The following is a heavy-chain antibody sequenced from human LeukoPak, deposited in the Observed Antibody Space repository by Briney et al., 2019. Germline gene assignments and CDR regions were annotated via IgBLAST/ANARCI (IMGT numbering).Heavy chain of an antibody. CDR1: GYTFTSYG. CDR3: ARMGWLRASTAGTEYFQH. CDR2: ISAYNGNT. J-gene: IGHJ1*01. D-gene: IGHD5-12*01. V-gene: IGHV1-18*01. Sequence: ASVNVSCKASGYTFTSYGISWVRQAPGQGLEWMGWISAYNGNTNYAQKLQGRVTMTTDTSTSTAYMELRSLRSDDTAVYYCARMGWLRASTAGTEYFQHWGQGTLVTVSS.